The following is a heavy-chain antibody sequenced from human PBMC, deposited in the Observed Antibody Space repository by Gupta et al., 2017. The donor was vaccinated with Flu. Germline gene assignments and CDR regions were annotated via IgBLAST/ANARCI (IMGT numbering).Heavy chain of an antibody. CDR3: TRDTVGCAADY. D-gene: IGHD2-15*01. CDR2: RAHRGST. Sequence: GWIRQPPWKGLGWIGSRAHRGSTYYNPALKNQVTISADTSSNQVSLRLSAVTSADMGVDDCTRDTVGCAADYWVQRTLATVAS. V-gene: IGHV4-39*02. J-gene: IGHJ4*02.